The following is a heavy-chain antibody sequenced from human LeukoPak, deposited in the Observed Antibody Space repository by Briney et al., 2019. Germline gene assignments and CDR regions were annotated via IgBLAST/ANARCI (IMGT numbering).Heavy chain of an antibody. CDR1: GGTFSSYA. CDR2: IIPILGIA. CDR3: ARSSDIVVVPAAMSYYYYYYGMDV. D-gene: IGHD2-2*01. V-gene: IGHV1-69*04. J-gene: IGHJ6*02. Sequence: SVKDSCKASGGTFSSYAISWVRQAPGQGLEWMGRIIPILGIANYAQKFQGRVTITADKSTSTAYMELSSLRSEDTAVYYCARSSDIVVVPAAMSYYYYYYGMDVWGQGTTVTVSS.